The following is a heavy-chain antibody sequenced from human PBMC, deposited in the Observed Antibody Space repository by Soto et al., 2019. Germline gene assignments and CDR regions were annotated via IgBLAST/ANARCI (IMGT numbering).Heavy chain of an antibody. D-gene: IGHD4-17*01. Sequence: QVQLVQSGAEVKKPGSSVKVSCKASGGTFSSYAISWVRQAPGQGLEWMGGIIPIFGTANYAQKFQGRVTITADESTSTAYMELSSLRSEDTAVYYCATSLTVPRYPPQYWYFDLWGRGTLVTVSS. CDR1: GGTFSSYA. J-gene: IGHJ2*01. CDR2: IIPIFGTA. V-gene: IGHV1-69*01. CDR3: ATSLTVPRYPPQYWYFDL.